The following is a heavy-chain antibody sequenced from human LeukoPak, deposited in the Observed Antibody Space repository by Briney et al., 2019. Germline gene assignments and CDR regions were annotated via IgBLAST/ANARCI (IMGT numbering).Heavy chain of an antibody. CDR2: ITGSGGST. CDR1: GFTFSSYA. Sequence: GRSLRLSRAASGFTFSSYAISSVRQAPGRRLEWGSAITGSGGSTYNAHSVKGLFTISRDNSKNTLYLQMNSLRAEDTAVYYCASVLLWFGELSHGWFDPWGQGTLVTVSS. D-gene: IGHD3-10*01. V-gene: IGHV3-23*01. CDR3: ASVLLWFGELSHGWFDP. J-gene: IGHJ5*02.